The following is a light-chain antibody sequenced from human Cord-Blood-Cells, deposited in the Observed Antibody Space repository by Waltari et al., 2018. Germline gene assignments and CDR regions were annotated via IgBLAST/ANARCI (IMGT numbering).Light chain of an antibody. CDR1: SSDVGGYNY. V-gene: IGLV2-11*01. CDR2: DVS. CDR3: CSYAGSYTVV. J-gene: IGLJ2*01. Sequence: QSALTQPRSVSGSPGQSVTISCTGTSSDVGGYNYVSWYQQHPGKAPKLMIYDVSKRPSGVPDRCSGSKSGNTASLTISGLQAEDEADYYCCSYAGSYTVVFGGGTKLTAL.